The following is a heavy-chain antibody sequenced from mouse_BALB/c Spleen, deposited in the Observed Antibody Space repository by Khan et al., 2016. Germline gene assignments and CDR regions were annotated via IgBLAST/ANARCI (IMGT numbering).Heavy chain of an antibody. J-gene: IGHJ2*01. CDR1: GYTFSSYW. Sequence: QVQLQQSGAELMKPGASVKLSCTATGYTFSSYWIEWVKQRPGHGLEWIGEILPGSDSTNYAEKFKGKATFTEDNSSNTAYMQLSSLTCEDSAVDYCARSRHYFDYCGQGTTLTVSS. CDR3: ARSRHYFDY. CDR2: ILPGSDST. V-gene: IGHV1-9*01.